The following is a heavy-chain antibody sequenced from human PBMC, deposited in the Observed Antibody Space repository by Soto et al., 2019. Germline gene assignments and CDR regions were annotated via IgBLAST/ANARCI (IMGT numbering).Heavy chain of an antibody. D-gene: IGHD3-10*01. V-gene: IGHV3-13*01. J-gene: IGHJ4*02. CDR2: IGTAGDT. CDR1: GFTFSSYD. Sequence: GGSLRLSCAASGFTFSSYDMHWVRQATGKGLEWVSAIGTAGDTYYPGSVKGRFTISRENAKNSLYLQMNSLRAGDTAVYYCARGGYYGSSDDFDYWGQGTLVTVSS. CDR3: ARGGYYGSSDDFDY.